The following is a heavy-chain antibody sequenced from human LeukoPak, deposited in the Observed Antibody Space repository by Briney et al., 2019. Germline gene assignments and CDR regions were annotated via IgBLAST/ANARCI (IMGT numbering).Heavy chain of an antibody. CDR2: MYYSGST. V-gene: IGHV4-39*01. CDR3: ARRVTTVTRGSWFDP. CDR1: GVSISSSNSY. J-gene: IGHJ5*02. D-gene: IGHD4-17*01. Sequence: SETLSLTCTVSGVSISSSNSYWGWIRQPPGKGLEWIGSMYYSGSTYHNPSLKSRVTIFVDTSKNQFSLKLTSVTAADTAVYYCARRVTTVTRGSWFDPWGQGTLVTVSS.